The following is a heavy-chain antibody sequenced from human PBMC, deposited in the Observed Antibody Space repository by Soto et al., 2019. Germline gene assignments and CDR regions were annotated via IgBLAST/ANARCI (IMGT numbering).Heavy chain of an antibody. J-gene: IGHJ3*02. Sequence: ASVKVSCKASGGTFSSYAISWVRQAPGQGLEWMGGIIPIFGTANYAQKFQGRVTITADESTSTAYMELSSLRSEDTAVYYCARDFGGGRFRAFDIWGQGTMVTVSS. CDR1: GGTFSSYA. CDR3: ARDFGGGRFRAFDI. V-gene: IGHV1-69*13. CDR2: IIPIFGTA. D-gene: IGHD2-15*01.